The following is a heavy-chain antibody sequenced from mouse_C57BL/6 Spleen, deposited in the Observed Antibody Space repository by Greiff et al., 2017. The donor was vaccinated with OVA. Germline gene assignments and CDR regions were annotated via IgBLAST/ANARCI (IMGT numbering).Heavy chain of an antibody. CDR1: GYTFTSYW. Sequence: QVQLQQPGAELVKPGASVKMSCKGSGYTFTSYWITWVKQRPGQGLEWIGDIYPGSGSTNYNEKFKSKATLTVDTSSSTAYMQLSSLTSEDSAVYYCASKENYYGSSLQYFDVWGTGTTVTVSS. CDR3: ASKENYYGSSLQYFDV. J-gene: IGHJ1*03. V-gene: IGHV1-55*01. CDR2: IYPGSGST. D-gene: IGHD1-1*01.